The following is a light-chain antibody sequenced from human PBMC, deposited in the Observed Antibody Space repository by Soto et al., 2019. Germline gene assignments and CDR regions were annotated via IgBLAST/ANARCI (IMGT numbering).Light chain of an antibody. J-gene: IGKJ1*01. CDR1: QSVLYTSINKNY. CDR2: WAS. Sequence: DIVMTQSPDSLAVSLGERATINCKSSQSVLYTSINKNYLAWYQQKPGQPPKLLIYWASTRESGVPDRFSGSGSGTDFTLTISSLQAEDVAAYYCQEYYSSPWTFGQGTKVESK. V-gene: IGKV4-1*01. CDR3: QEYYSSPWT.